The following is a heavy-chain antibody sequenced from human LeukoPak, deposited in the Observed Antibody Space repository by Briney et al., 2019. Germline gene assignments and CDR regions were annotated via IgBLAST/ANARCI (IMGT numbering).Heavy chain of an antibody. CDR2: INPNSGGT. CDR3: ARGGVATEFDY. J-gene: IGHJ4*02. V-gene: IGHV1-2*02. CDR1: GYTFTGYY. Sequence: ASVKVSCKASGYTFTGYYMHWVRQAPGQGLEWMGWINPNSGGTNYAQKFQGRVTMTRDTSTSTAYMEVRSLRSDDTAVYYCARGGVATEFDYWGQGTLVTVSS. D-gene: IGHD5-12*01.